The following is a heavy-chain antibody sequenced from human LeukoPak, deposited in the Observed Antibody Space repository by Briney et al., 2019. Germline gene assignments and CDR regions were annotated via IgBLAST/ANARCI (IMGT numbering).Heavy chain of an antibody. CDR2: IKQDGSEK. CDR3: ARGQEASYLPRPFGELFN. D-gene: IGHD3-10*01. V-gene: IGHV3-7*04. Sequence: PGGSLRLSCAASGFTFSSYWMSWVRQAPGKGLEWVANIKQDGSEKYYVDSVKGRFTISRDNAKNSLYLQMNSLRAEDTAVYYCARGQEASYLPRPFGELFNWGQGTLVTVSS. J-gene: IGHJ4*02. CDR1: GFTFSSYW.